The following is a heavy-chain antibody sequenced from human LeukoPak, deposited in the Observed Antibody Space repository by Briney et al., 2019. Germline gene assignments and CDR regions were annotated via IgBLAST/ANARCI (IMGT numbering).Heavy chain of an antibody. V-gene: IGHV3-23*01. CDR2: ISGSGGRT. D-gene: IGHD1-26*01. CDR3: AKVRAPRQYYFDY. J-gene: IGHJ4*02. Sequence: GGSPRLSCAASGFTFSSDVMSWVRQAPGEGLEWVSAISGSGGRTYYADSVKGRFTISRDNSKNTLYLQMNGLRAEDTAVYYCAKVRAPRQYYFDYWGQGTLVTVSS. CDR1: GFTFSSDV.